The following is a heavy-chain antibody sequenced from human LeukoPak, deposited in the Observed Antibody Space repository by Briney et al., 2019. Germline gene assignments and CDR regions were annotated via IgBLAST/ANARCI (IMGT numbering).Heavy chain of an antibody. V-gene: IGHV1-18*01. CDR2: ISAYNGNT. J-gene: IGHJ6*02. Sequence: ASVKVSCKASGYTFTSYGISWVRQAPGQGLQWMGWISAYNGNTNYAQKLQGRVTMTTDTSTSTAYMELRSLRSDDTAVYYCARVGSRIDYYGMDVWGQGTTVTVSS. CDR1: GYTFTSYG. D-gene: IGHD1-14*01. CDR3: ARVGSRIDYYGMDV.